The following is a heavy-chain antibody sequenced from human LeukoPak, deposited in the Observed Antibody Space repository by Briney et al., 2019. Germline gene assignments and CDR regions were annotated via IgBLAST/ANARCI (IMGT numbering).Heavy chain of an antibody. D-gene: IGHD3-10*01. Sequence: PGGSLRLSCAASGFTFSSYAMSWVRQALGKGLEWVSAISGSGGSTYYADSVKGRFTISRDNSKNTLYLQMNSLRAEDTAVYYCAKKRHGSGAFDYWGQGTLVTVSS. V-gene: IGHV3-23*01. CDR1: GFTFSSYA. J-gene: IGHJ4*02. CDR3: AKKRHGSGAFDY. CDR2: ISGSGGST.